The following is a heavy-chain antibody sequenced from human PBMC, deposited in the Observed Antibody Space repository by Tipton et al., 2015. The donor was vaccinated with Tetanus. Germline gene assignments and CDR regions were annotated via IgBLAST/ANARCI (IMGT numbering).Heavy chain of an antibody. J-gene: IGHJ4*02. CDR3: TREHRRPIPIFGVVGIKSHTRFDF. D-gene: IGHD3-3*01. V-gene: IGHV3-7*03. Sequence: SLRLSCAASGFNFRNYWMSWVRQAPGKGLEWVANINEDGSEGDYVGSVQGRFTISRDNTKNSVSLQLNRVRAEDTAMYYCTREHRRPIPIFGVVGIKSHTRFDFWGQGTLVTASS. CDR2: INEDGSEG. CDR1: GFNFRNYW.